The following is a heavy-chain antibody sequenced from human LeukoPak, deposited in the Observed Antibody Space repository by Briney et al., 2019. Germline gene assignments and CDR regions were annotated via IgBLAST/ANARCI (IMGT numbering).Heavy chain of an antibody. Sequence: SETLSLTCAVYGGSFSGYYWSWIRQPPGKGLEWIGEINHSGGTNYNPSLKSRVTISVDTSKNQFSLKLSSVTAADTAVYFCARQNYGSAPLRYWGQGTPVTVSS. D-gene: IGHD3-10*01. CDR3: ARQNYGSAPLRY. V-gene: IGHV4-34*01. J-gene: IGHJ4*02. CDR2: INHSGGT. CDR1: GGSFSGYY.